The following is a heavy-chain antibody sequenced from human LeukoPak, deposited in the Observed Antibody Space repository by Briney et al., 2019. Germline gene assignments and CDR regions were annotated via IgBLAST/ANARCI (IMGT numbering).Heavy chain of an antibody. CDR3: ARPLYGSGTLSSLFDY. CDR1: GFTVSSNS. Sequence: GGSLRLSCTVSGFTVSSNSMSWVRQAPGKGLEWVSFIYSGGNTHYSDSVKGRFTISRDNSKNTLYLQMNSLRAEDTAVYYCARPLYGSGTLSSLFDYWGQGTLVTVSS. D-gene: IGHD3-10*01. V-gene: IGHV3-53*01. CDR2: IYSGGNT. J-gene: IGHJ4*02.